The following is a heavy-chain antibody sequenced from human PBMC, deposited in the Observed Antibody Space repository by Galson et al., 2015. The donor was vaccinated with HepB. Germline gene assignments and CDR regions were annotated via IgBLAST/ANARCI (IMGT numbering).Heavy chain of an antibody. CDR1: GFTNNNYA. Sequence: SLRLSCAASGFTNNNYAMAWVRQAPGRGLEWVSGIGNRGNSYHIDAVKGRFTISRDSSKKTVSMQMNSLRVEDTAVYYCAKPRKSCRDLLPYWGHGSLVTVSS. V-gene: IGHV3-23*01. CDR2: IGNRGNS. CDR3: AKPRKSCRDLLPY. J-gene: IGHJ4*01.